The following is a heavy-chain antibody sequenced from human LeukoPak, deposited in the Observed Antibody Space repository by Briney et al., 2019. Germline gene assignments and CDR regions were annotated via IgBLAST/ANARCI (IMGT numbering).Heavy chain of an antibody. CDR1: GDSVSSNSAA. Sequence: PSQTLSLTCAISGDSVSSNSAAWNWTRQSPSRGLEWLGRTYYRSKWYNDYAVSVKSRITINPDTSKNQFSLQLNSVTPEDTAVYYCARGPARTYYDILTGTRDPYYYYGMDVWGKGTTVTVSS. D-gene: IGHD3-9*01. CDR3: ARGPARTYYDILTGTRDPYYYYGMDV. CDR2: TYYRSKWYN. J-gene: IGHJ6*04. V-gene: IGHV6-1*01.